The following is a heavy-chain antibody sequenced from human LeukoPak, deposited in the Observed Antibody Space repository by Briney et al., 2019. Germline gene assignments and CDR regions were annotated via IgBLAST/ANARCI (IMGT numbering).Heavy chain of an antibody. D-gene: IGHD3-10*01. CDR2: IIPIFGTA. CDR1: GGTFSSYA. CDR3: ARGKYYYGTPLDHYFDY. J-gene: IGHJ4*02. V-gene: IGHV1-69*05. Sequence: SVKVSCKASGGTFSSYAISWVRQAPGQGLEWMGGIIPIFGTANYAQKFQGRVTITTDESTSTAYMELSSLRSEDTAVYYCARGKYYYGTPLDHYFDYWGQGTLVTVSS.